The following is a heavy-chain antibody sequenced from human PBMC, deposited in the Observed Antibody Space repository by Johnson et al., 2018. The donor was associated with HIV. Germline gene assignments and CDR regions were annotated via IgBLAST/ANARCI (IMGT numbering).Heavy chain of an antibody. D-gene: IGHD1-1*01. Sequence: QVQLVESGGGLVQPGRSLRLSCAASGFTFSSYGMAWVRQAPGKGLEWVAFIRYDGSNKYYADSVKGRFTISRDNSKNTLYLQMNSLRAEDTAVYYCAKDATLQDGTGAFDIWGQGTMVTVSS. J-gene: IGHJ3*02. CDR1: GFTFSSYG. CDR2: IRYDGSNK. V-gene: IGHV3-30*02. CDR3: AKDATLQDGTGAFDI.